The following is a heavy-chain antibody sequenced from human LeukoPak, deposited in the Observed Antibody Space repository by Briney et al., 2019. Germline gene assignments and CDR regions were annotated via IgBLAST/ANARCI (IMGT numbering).Heavy chain of an antibody. V-gene: IGHV3-30*18. D-gene: IGHD3-22*01. CDR1: GFTFSRNV. CDR3: AKDPTPTYYYDSSGYFDY. J-gene: IGHJ4*02. Sequence: GGSLRLSCAASGFTFSRNVMHWVRQAPGKGLEWVAVISHDGSNKYYADSVKGRFTISRDNSKNTLYLQMNSLRAEDTAVYYCAKDPTPTYYYDSSGYFDYWGQGTLVTVSS. CDR2: ISHDGSNK.